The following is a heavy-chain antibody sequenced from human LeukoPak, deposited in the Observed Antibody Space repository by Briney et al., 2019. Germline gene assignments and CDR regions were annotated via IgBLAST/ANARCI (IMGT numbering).Heavy chain of an antibody. Sequence: PSETLSLTCTVSGGSISSSSYYWGWIRQPPGKGLEWIGSIYHSGSTYYNPSLKSRVTISVDTSKNQFSLKLSSVTAADTAVYYCARDKAARLFDYWGQGTLVTVSS. J-gene: IGHJ4*02. D-gene: IGHD6-6*01. CDR1: GGSISSSSYY. CDR3: ARDKAARLFDY. V-gene: IGHV4-39*07. CDR2: IYHSGST.